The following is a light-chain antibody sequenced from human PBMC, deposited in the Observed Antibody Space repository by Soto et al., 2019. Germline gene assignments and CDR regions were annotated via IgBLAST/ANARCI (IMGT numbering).Light chain of an antibody. J-gene: IGLJ3*02. CDR2: LEGSGSY. CDR3: ETGDSNTGV. V-gene: IGLV4-60*02. Sequence: QPVLTQSSSASASLGSSVKLTCTLSSGHSSYIIAWHQQQPGKAPRYLMKLEGSGSYNKGSGVPDRFSGSSSGADRYLTISLLDVEDEADYYCETGDSNTGVFGGGTKLTVL. CDR1: SGHSSYI.